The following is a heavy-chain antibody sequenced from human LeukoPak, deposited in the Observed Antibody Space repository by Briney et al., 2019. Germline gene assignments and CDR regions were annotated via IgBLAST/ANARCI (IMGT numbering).Heavy chain of an antibody. V-gene: IGHV4-59*01. Sequence: SETLSLTCTVSGASITSYHWSWIRQPAGKGLEWIGYIYYSGSTNYNPSFKSRVTISVDTSKNQFSLKLSSVTAADTAVYYCARQGQHGDCWGQGTLVTVSS. CDR3: ARQGQHGDC. CDR1: GASITSYH. J-gene: IGHJ4*02. D-gene: IGHD6-13*01. CDR2: IYYSGST.